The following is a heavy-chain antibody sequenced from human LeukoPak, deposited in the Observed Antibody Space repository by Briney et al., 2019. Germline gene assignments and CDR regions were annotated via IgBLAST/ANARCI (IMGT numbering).Heavy chain of an antibody. D-gene: IGHD3-16*01. Sequence: SETLSLTCSVSGDSISYFYWSWIRQAAGKGLEWIGRTSSSGNTDYNASLKSRVTMSVDTSKNQFSLKLSSVTAADTAVYYCARGGRGMITFGYYYMDVWGKGTTVTVSS. CDR1: GDSISYFY. CDR2: TSSSGNT. CDR3: ARGGRGMITFGYYYMDV. V-gene: IGHV4-4*07. J-gene: IGHJ6*03.